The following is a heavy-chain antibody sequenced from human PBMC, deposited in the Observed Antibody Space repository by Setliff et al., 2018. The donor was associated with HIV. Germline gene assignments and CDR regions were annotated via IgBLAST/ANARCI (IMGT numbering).Heavy chain of an antibody. Sequence: SETLSLTCTVSGGSISSANYYWSWIRQPPGKGLEWTGYIYYNGNAYYYNPSLKSRTTISLDTSKNQFSLNLTSVTAADTAVYYCASRVYYYDSNNFLREEGFDPWGQGTLVTVSS. CDR2: IYYNGNAY. J-gene: IGHJ5*02. V-gene: IGHV4-30-4*08. CDR3: ASRVYYYDSNNFLREEGFDP. CDR1: GGSISSANYY. D-gene: IGHD3-22*01.